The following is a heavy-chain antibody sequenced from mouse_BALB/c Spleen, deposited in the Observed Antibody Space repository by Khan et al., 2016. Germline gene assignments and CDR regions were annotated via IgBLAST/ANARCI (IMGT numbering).Heavy chain of an antibody. Sequence: QVQLQQSGAELARPGASVKLSCKASGYTFTSYWMQWVQQRPGQGLEWIGAIYPGDGDTRYTQKFKGKVTLTADKSTSTAYMQLSMLASSYSAVYYCASYYGSVYDSFPYWCHGTTLTVSS. CDR3: ASYYGSVYDSFPY. D-gene: IGHD1-1*01. J-gene: IGHJ2*01. CDR1: GYTFTSYW. CDR2: IYPGDGDT. V-gene: IGHV1-87*01.